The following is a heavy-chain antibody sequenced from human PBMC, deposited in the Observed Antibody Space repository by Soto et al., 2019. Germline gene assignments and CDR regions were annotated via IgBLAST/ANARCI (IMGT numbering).Heavy chain of an antibody. Sequence: GGFLRLSCAASGFTFSSYAMHWVRQVPGKGLEWVAVISYDGSNKYYADSVKGRFTISRDNSKNTLYLQMNSLRAEDTAVYYCARDGPLFAARPGPAYYYYGMDVWGQGTTVTVSS. D-gene: IGHD6-6*01. CDR1: GFTFSSYA. CDR3: ARDGPLFAARPGPAYYYYGMDV. CDR2: ISYDGSNK. V-gene: IGHV3-30-3*01. J-gene: IGHJ6*02.